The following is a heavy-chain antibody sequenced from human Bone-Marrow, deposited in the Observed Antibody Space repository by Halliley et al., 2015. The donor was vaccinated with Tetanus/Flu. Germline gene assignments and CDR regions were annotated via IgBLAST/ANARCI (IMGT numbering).Heavy chain of an antibody. D-gene: IGHD2-21*01. CDR2: ISASGTVT. V-gene: IGHV3-23*01. CDR1: GFMFNTDA. Sequence: SLRLSCAASGFMFNTDAMSWVRQAPGKGLEWVSGISASGTVTYYADSVKGRFTISRDNSRNTLFLQMNSLRGEDTALYYCARIARRRPNFSPGRPAGGKGPRVPVPP. J-gene: IGHJ6*04. CDR3: ARIARRRPNFSPGRPA.